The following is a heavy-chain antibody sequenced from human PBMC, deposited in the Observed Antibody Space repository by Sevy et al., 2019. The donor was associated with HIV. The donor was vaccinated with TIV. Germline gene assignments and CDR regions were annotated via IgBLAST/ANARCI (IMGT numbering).Heavy chain of an antibody. D-gene: IGHD2-21*02. J-gene: IGHJ5*02. Sequence: ASVKVSCKDSGGTSSKYGVGWVRQAPGQGLEWMGGIIPIFGTENYAQKFQGRVTISADESTSTAYMELSSLRSEDTAVYYCVTDRRGGDCYWCNWSDHWGQGTLVTVSS. CDR3: VTDRRGGDCYWCNWSDH. V-gene: IGHV1-69*13. CDR2: IIPIFGTE. CDR1: GGTSSKYG.